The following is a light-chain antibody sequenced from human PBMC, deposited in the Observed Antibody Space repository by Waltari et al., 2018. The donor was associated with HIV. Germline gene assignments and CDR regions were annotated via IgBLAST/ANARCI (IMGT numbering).Light chain of an antibody. CDR2: RAS. CDR1: QSVSSN. J-gene: IGKJ2*01. V-gene: IGKV3-15*01. CDR3: QEYNDWPRGP. Sequence: EIVLTQSPATLSVSPGERTTLSCRASQSVSSNLAWYQQKPGQAPRLLVYRASTRTTGIPASFSGIGSGTEFTLTISSLQSEDFAVYYGQEYNDWPRGPFGQGTRLEIK.